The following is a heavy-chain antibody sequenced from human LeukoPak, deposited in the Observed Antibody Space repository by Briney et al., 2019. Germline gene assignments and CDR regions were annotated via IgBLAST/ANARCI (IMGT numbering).Heavy chain of an antibody. CDR2: IYYSGST. D-gene: IGHD6-19*01. V-gene: IGHV4-39*02. CDR1: GGSISSSSYY. J-gene: IGHJ4*02. CDR3: ARDAGYSNGWDY. Sequence: SGTLSPTCTVSGGSISSSSYYWGWIRQPPGKGLEWIGSIYYSGSTHYNPSLKSRVIISVDTSKNQISLKVSSVTAADTAVYFCARDAGYSNGWDYWGQGTLVTVSS.